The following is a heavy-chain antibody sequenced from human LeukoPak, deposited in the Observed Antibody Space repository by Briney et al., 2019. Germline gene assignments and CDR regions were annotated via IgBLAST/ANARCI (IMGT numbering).Heavy chain of an antibody. CDR1: GITFSNYA. V-gene: IGHV3-23*01. J-gene: IGHJ4*02. CDR2: ISGSGGST. CDR3: AKKWGVGTTTLDYFDY. Sequence: PGGSLRLSCAASGITFSNYAMSWVRQAPGKGLEWVSGISGSGGSTYYADSVKGRFTISRDNSKNTLYLQMNSLTDEDTAVYYCAKKWGVGTTTLDYFDYWGQGTLVTVSS. D-gene: IGHD1-26*01.